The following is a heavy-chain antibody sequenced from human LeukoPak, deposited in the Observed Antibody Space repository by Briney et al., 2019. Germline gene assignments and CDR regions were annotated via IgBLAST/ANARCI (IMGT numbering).Heavy chain of an antibody. Sequence: GGSLRLSCAASGFTFSSYAMSWVRQAPGKGLEWVSAISGSGGSTYYADSVKGRFAISRDNSKNTLYLQMNSLRAEDTAVYYCAKDGVSIVVVVAATDAFDIWGQGTMVTVSS. J-gene: IGHJ3*02. D-gene: IGHD2-15*01. CDR3: AKDGVSIVVVVAATDAFDI. V-gene: IGHV3-23*01. CDR1: GFTFSSYA. CDR2: ISGSGGST.